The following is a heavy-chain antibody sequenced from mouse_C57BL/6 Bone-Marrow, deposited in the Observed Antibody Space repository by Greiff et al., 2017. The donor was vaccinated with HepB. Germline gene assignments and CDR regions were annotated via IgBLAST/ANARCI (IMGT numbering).Heavy chain of an antibody. CDR2: IYPRSGNT. Sequence: VQLQESGAELARPGASVKLSCKASGYTFTSYGISWVKQRTGQGLEWIGEIYPRSGNTYYNEKFKGKATLTADKSSSTAYMELRSLTSEDSAVYFCARGVMVTTPFYAMDYWGQGTSVTVSS. J-gene: IGHJ4*01. D-gene: IGHD2-2*01. V-gene: IGHV1-81*01. CDR3: ARGVMVTTPFYAMDY. CDR1: GYTFTSYG.